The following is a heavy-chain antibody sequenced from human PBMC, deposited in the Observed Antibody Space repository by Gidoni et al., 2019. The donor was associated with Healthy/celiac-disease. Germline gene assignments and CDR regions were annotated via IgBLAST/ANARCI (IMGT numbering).Heavy chain of an antibody. CDR1: GFPFSRLS. CDR3: ARDRGPGDYGDSGQDY. Sequence: QVPLVESGGGVDQPGSSLSLHRAAPGFPFSRLSRHWVRQAPGKGQEWLALISSDGSNKYYTDSVKGRFIISRDNSKNTLYLQMNSLRAEDTAVFYCARDRGPGDYGDSGQDYWGQGTLVTVSS. D-gene: IGHD4-17*01. J-gene: IGHJ4*02. CDR2: ISSDGSNK. V-gene: IGHV3-30*04.